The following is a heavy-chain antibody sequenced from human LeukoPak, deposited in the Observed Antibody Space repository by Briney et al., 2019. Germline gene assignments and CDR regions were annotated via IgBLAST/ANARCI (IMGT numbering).Heavy chain of an antibody. CDR2: ISAYNGNT. D-gene: IGHD3-10*01. J-gene: IGHJ6*03. CDR3: ARDLVAGTMVRGVMELLYYYYYMDV. V-gene: IGHV1-18*01. Sequence: GASVTVSCKASGYTFTSYGISWVRQAPGQGLEWMGWISAYNGNTNYAQKLQGRVTMTTDTSTSTAYMELRSLRSDDTAVYYCARDLVAGTMVRGVMELLYYYYYMDVWGKGTTVTVSS. CDR1: GYTFTSYG.